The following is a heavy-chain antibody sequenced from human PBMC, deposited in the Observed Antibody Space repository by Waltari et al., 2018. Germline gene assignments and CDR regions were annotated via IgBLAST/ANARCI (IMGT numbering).Heavy chain of an antibody. Sequence: QVQLQESGPGLVKPSQTLSLTCPVSGGSISSGSYYWSWIRQPAGKGLEWIGRIYTSGSTNYNPSLKSRVTISVDTSKNQFSLKLSSVTAADTAVYYCARDPYYDILTGYYSPAEYFQHWGQGTLVTVSS. D-gene: IGHD3-9*01. CDR3: ARDPYYDILTGYYSPAEYFQH. CDR2: IYTSGST. CDR1: GGSISSGSYY. J-gene: IGHJ1*01. V-gene: IGHV4-61*02.